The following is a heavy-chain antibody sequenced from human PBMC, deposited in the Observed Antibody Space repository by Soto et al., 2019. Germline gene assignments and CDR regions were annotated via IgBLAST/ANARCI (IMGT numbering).Heavy chain of an antibody. CDR3: ARDPWAADY. J-gene: IGHJ4*02. Sequence: EVQLVESGGGLVQPGGSLRLSCAASGFTVSTKYMSWVRQAPGQGLEWVSVIYSGGSTFYADSVRGRFTISRDNSKNTVNLQMRSLRAEDTAVYYCARDPWAADYWGQGTLVTVSS. V-gene: IGHV3-66*01. D-gene: IGHD3-16*01. CDR2: IYSGGST. CDR1: GFTVSTKY.